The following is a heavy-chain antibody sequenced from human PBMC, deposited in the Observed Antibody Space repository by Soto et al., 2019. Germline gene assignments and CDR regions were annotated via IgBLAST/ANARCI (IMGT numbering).Heavy chain of an antibody. V-gene: IGHV4-31*03. D-gene: IGHD3-22*01. CDR1: GGSISSGGHY. CDR3: ARANYFESSGPFDY. Sequence: SETLSLTCTVSGGSISSGGHYWSWIRQHPGKGLEWIGYIYYSGSTYYNPSLKSRVTISVDTSKNQFSLKLSSVTAADTAVYYCARANYFESSGPFDYCGPGTLVTVSS. CDR2: IYYSGST. J-gene: IGHJ4*02.